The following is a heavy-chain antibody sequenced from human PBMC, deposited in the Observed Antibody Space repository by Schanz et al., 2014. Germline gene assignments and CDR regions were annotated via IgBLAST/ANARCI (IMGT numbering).Heavy chain of an antibody. V-gene: IGHV3-23*04. CDR2: ISTGGGNT. J-gene: IGHJ4*02. CDR1: GFTFSSYS. CDR3: AGGRAVVTPLDF. Sequence: EVQLVESGGGLVQPGGSLRLSCAASGFTFSSYSMTWVRQAPGKGLEWVSAISTGGGNTYYTDSVKGRFTISRDNSRNTLYLQMSSLRAEDTAVYFCAGGRAVVTPLDFWGQGTLVTVSS. D-gene: IGHD2-15*01.